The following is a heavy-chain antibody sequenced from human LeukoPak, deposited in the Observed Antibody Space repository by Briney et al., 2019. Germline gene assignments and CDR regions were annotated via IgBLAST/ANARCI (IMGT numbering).Heavy chain of an antibody. D-gene: IGHD1-26*01. V-gene: IGHV3-23*01. Sequence: PGGSLRLSCAASGFTFSSYDMSWVRQATGKGLEWVSGISSSGGRTYYVDSVKGRFTISRDNAKNTLYLQMTSLRAEDTAIYYCARDQTRGHSDYWGQGTLVTVSS. CDR3: ARDQTRGHSDY. CDR1: GFTFSSYD. J-gene: IGHJ4*02. CDR2: ISSSGGRT.